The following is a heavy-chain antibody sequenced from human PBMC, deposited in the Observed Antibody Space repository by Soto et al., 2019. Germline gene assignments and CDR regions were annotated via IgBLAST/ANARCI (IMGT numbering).Heavy chain of an antibody. J-gene: IGHJ5*02. CDR1: GYTFTAHY. CDR2: VNPNTGLT. CDR3: TTFRLDP. V-gene: IGHV1-2*02. Sequence: GASVKVSCKASGYTFTAHYMNWVRQAPGQGLEWMGWVNPNTGLTRYAQKFQDRVTMTRDTSINTAYMELRGLTSDDTAVYYCTTFRLDPWGQGTLVTVSS.